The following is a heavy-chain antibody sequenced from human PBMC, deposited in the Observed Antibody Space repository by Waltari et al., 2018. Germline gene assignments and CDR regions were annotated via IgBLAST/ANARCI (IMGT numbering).Heavy chain of an antibody. CDR3: ATGRYRFFDY. CDR1: GFTFSRNF. J-gene: IGHJ4*02. D-gene: IGHD1-26*01. V-gene: IGHV3-53*01. Sequence: EVQLVESGGGSIQPGGSLRLSCGASGFTFSRNFISWVRLGPGKGLEWVSINNNAGTTYYGDAVKGRFTIYRDNSKSTMYLQMNTLRTEDTAVYYCATGRYRFFDYWGQGTLVTVSS. CDR2: NNNAGTT.